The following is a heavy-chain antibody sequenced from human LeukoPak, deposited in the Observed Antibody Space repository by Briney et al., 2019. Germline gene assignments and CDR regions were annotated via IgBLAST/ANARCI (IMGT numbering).Heavy chain of an antibody. D-gene: IGHD6-13*01. CDR3: AKAQSAAGTRYYFDY. CDR2: ISGSGGST. V-gene: IGHV3-23*01. Sequence: GGSLRFSCAASGFTFSSYAMSWVRQAPGKGLEWVSAISGSGGSTYYADSVKGRFTISRDNSKNTLYLQMNSLRAEDTAVYYCAKAQSAAGTRYYFDYWGQGTLVTVSS. CDR1: GFTFSSYA. J-gene: IGHJ4*02.